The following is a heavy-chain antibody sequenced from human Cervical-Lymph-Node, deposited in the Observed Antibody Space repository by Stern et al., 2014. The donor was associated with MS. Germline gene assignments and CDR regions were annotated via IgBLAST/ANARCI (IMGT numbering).Heavy chain of an antibody. Sequence: VQLVESGAGVKKPGASVKVSCMASGYSFTSSFINWVRQAPGQGLEWMGIINPSSGNTNYAQNFQGRVVMTSDTSTGTVYMELSSLRSEDTAVYYCARDEGADYWGQGTLVTVSS. CDR2: INPSSGNT. V-gene: IGHV1-46*01. CDR1: GYSFTSSF. J-gene: IGHJ4*02. CDR3: ARDEGADY.